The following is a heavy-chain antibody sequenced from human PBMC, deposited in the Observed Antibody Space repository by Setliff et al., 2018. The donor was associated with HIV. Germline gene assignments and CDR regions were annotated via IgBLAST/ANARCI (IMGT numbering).Heavy chain of an antibody. CDR1: GGSFSGNH. J-gene: IGHJ6*02. CDR2: CYHTGST. V-gene: IGHV4-34*01. D-gene: IGHD1-7*01. Sequence: PSETLSLTCTIYGGSFSGNHWSWIRQSPGNGLEWIGSCYHTGSTHYNPSLKSRTTMSLDTSRNKVSLKLSSVSAADTAVYYCARDQGLELRGDYYYYGMDVWGQGTTVTVSS. CDR3: ARDQGLELRGDYYYYGMDV.